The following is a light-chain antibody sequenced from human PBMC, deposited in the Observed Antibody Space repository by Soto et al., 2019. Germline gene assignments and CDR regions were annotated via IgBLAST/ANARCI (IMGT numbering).Light chain of an antibody. Sequence: EIVMTQSPATLSVSPGERATLSCRASQSVSSNLAWYQQKPGQAPRLLIYGASTRATDIPARFSGSGSGTEFTFTISSLQSEDFAVYYCQQYNNWPQTFGQGTKVEIK. CDR1: QSVSSN. CDR2: GAS. CDR3: QQYNNWPQT. V-gene: IGKV3-15*01. J-gene: IGKJ1*01.